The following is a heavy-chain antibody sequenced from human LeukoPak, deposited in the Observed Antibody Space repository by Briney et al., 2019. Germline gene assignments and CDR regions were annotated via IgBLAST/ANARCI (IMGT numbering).Heavy chain of an antibody. V-gene: IGHV3-74*01. CDR3: ARTRTLPIAGGFDT. J-gene: IGHJ5*02. CDR1: RFTFSSYW. D-gene: IGHD3-16*01. Sequence: PGGSLRLSCAASRFTFSSYWMHWVRQAPGKGLVWVSRINSDGSSTSYADSVKGRFTISRDNAKNTLYLQMSSLRAEDTAVYYCARTRTLPIAGGFDTWGQGSLVTVSS. CDR2: INSDGSST.